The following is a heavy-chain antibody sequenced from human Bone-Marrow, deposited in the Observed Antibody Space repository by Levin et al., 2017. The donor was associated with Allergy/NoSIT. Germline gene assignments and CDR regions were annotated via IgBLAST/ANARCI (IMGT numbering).Heavy chain of an antibody. D-gene: IGHD2-21*01. V-gene: IGHV4-30-4*01. J-gene: IGHJ4*02. Sequence: SETLSLTCTVSGGSISSNNYYWNWIRQRPGKGLEWIGFMYYSGNTEYNPSLKSRVTISVDTSKNQFSLKVDSVTAADTAVYYCARGTLVSPATAPDFGGPGILFSASS. CDR1: GGSISSNNYY. CDR2: MYYSGNT. CDR3: ARGTLVSPATAPDF.